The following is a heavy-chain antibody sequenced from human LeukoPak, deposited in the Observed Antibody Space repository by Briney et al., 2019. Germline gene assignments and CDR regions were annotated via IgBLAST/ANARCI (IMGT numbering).Heavy chain of an antibody. J-gene: IGHJ4*02. D-gene: IGHD2-15*01. Sequence: PGGSLRLSCAASGFTFSNYAMHWVRQAPGKGLEYVSAISDSGGSTYYANSVKGRFTISRDNSKNTLYLQTGSLRAEDMAMYYCARSAGRFGSGGSCYDYWGQGTLVTVSS. V-gene: IGHV3-64*01. CDR3: ARSAGRFGSGGSCYDY. CDR1: GFTFSNYA. CDR2: ISDSGGST.